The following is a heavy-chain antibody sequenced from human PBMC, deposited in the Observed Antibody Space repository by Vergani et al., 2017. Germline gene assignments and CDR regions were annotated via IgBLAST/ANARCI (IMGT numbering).Heavy chain of an antibody. Sequence: VQLVESGGGLVQPGGSLRLSCAASGFSLSRFWMSWVRQAPEKGLEWIGSIHYSENTNYNPSLKTRVTISVDTSKNQFSLTLTSVTAADTAVYYCASDTHSGQRADRWGQGILVTVTS. D-gene: IGHD6-19*01. CDR3: ASDTHSGQRADR. CDR2: IHYSENT. CDR1: GFSLSRFW. J-gene: IGHJ5*02. V-gene: IGHV4-59*13.